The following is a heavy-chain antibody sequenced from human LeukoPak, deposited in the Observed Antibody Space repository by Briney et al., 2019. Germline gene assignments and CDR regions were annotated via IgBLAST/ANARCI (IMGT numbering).Heavy chain of an antibody. CDR3: ARDIGGSYEGAFDI. CDR2: ISSSSSTI. CDR1: GFTFSSYS. J-gene: IGHJ3*02. V-gene: IGHV3-48*04. D-gene: IGHD1-26*01. Sequence: GGSLRLSCAASGFTFSSYSMNWVRQAPEKGLEWVSYISSSSSTIYYADSVKGRFTISRDNAKNSLYLQMNSLRAEDTAVYYCARDIGGSYEGAFDIWGQGTMVTVSS.